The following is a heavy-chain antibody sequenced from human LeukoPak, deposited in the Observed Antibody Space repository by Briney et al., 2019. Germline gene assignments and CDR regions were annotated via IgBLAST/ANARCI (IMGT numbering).Heavy chain of an antibody. CDR1: GFSFSDYG. J-gene: IGHJ6*03. CDR3: ARLSYYYMDV. V-gene: IGHV3-30*02. CDR2: IRYDGSNE. Sequence: GGSLRLSCAASGFSFSDYGMHWVRQAPGKGLEWVSFIRYDGSNEYYADSVRGRFTISRDNSKNTLYLQMNSLRAEDTAVYYCARLSYYYMDVWGKGTTVTISS.